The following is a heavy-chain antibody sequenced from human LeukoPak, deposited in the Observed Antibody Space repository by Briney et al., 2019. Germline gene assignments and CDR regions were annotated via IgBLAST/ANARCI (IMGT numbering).Heavy chain of an antibody. V-gene: IGHV4-31*03. D-gene: IGHD6-13*01. CDR1: GGSISSGGYY. CDR3: ARVEQQPYYYYYGMDV. Sequence: SETLSLTCTVSGGSISSGGYYWSWIRQHPGKGLEWIGYIYYSGGTYYNPSLKSRVTISVDTSKNQFSLKLSSVTAADTAVYYCARVEQQPYYYYYGMDVWGQGTTVTVSS. CDR2: IYYSGGT. J-gene: IGHJ6*02.